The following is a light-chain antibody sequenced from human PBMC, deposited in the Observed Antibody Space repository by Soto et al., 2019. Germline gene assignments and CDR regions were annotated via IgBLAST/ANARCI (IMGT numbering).Light chain of an antibody. CDR3: QQRSNGPST. CDR2: DAS. V-gene: IGKV3-11*01. CDR1: QSVSRS. Sequence: DIVLTQSPATLSLSPGERATLSCRASQSVSRSLAWYQQKPGQAPRLLIYDASTRATGIPTTFSGSGSGTDFTLTISSLEPEDFAVYYCQQRSNGPSTFGQGTKLEIK. J-gene: IGKJ2*01.